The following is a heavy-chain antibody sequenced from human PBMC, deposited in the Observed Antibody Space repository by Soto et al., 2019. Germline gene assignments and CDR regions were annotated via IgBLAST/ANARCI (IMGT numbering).Heavy chain of an antibody. CDR2: INHSGST. V-gene: IGHV4-34*01. CDR1: GGSFSGYY. CDR3: ARLYYGAGFDY. D-gene: IGHD3-10*01. Sequence: QVQLQQWGAGLLKPSETLSLTCAVYGGSFSGYYWSWIRQPPGKGLEWIGEINHSGSTNYNPSLKCRVTISVDTSKNQFSLKMSSVTAADTAVYYCARLYYGAGFDYWGQGTLVTVSS. J-gene: IGHJ4*02.